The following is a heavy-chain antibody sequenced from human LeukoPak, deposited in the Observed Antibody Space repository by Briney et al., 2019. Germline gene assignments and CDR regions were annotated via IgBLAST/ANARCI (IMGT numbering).Heavy chain of an antibody. V-gene: IGHV4-39*07. CDR1: GGPISNSMNY. CDR2: IYFSGSA. Sequence: SETLSLTCSVSGGPISNSMNYWGWIRQSPGKGLEWIGSIYFSGSAYYNPSLESRVTISIDRSKNEFSLNLSSVTAADTAVYYCVRGHPRLDYWGQGTLVTVSS. CDR3: VRGHPRLDY. J-gene: IGHJ4*02.